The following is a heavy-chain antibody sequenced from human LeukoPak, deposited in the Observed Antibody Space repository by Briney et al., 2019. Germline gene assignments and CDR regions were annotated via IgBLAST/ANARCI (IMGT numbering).Heavy chain of an antibody. CDR3: ARSKGEALTIFGVVTPSDY. Sequence: GGSLRLSCAASGFTFSNYGMHWVRQAPGKGLEWVAIIWYDASNKYYADSVKGRFTISRDNSRNTLYLQMNSLRAEDTAVYYCARSKGEALTIFGVVTPSDYWGQGTLVTVSS. V-gene: IGHV3-33*01. CDR2: IWYDASNK. CDR1: GFTFSNYG. D-gene: IGHD3-3*01. J-gene: IGHJ4*02.